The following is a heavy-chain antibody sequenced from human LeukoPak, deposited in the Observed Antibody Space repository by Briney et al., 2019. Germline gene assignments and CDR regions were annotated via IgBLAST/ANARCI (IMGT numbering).Heavy chain of an antibody. CDR2: ISDSTSSK. D-gene: IGHD3-22*01. CDR3: ARDPYYYDSSGYYSTDY. CDR1: RFTFSSYG. V-gene: IGHV3-48*02. Sequence: GGSLRLFCAASRFTFSSYGMNWVRQPPGKGLEWVSYISDSTSSKYYADSVKGRFTISRDNAKNSLYLQMNSLRDEDTAVYYCARDPYYYDSSGYYSTDYWGQGTLVTVSS. J-gene: IGHJ4*02.